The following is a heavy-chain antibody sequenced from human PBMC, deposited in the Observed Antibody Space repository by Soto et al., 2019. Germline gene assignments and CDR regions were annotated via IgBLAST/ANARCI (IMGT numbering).Heavy chain of an antibody. CDR3: AKDLEDYNYEYKFHY. CDR2: ISLEGSNR. Sequence: ALRLSCAAPGFTFSTYGMHWVRPAPWQLLVWVAVISLEGSNRYNAESVKGRFTISRDNSKNTLFLQMNSLRAEDTAVYYCAKDLEDYNYEYKFHYWGQGALVTVSS. D-gene: IGHD5-18*01. CDR1: GFTFSTYG. J-gene: IGHJ4*02. V-gene: IGHV3-30*18.